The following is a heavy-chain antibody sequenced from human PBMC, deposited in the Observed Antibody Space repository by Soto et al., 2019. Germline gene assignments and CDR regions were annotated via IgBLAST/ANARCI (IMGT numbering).Heavy chain of an antibody. D-gene: IGHD2-15*01. Sequence: QVQLVQSGAEVKKPGSSVKVSCKASGGTFSSYAISWVRQAPGQGLEWMGGIIPIFGTANYAQKFQGRVTITADESTSTAYLELSSLRSEDTAVYYCARGGRYCSGGSCYQSFDYWGQGTLVTVSS. CDR2: IIPIFGTA. CDR1: GGTFSSYA. V-gene: IGHV1-69*12. CDR3: ARGGRYCSGGSCYQSFDY. J-gene: IGHJ4*02.